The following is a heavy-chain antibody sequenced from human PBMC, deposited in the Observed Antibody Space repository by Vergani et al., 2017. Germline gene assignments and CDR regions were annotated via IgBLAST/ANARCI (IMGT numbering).Heavy chain of an antibody. D-gene: IGHD4/OR15-4a*01. CDR2: IYYSGST. CDR1: GGSISSYY. CDR3: ARLHYGDLDY. J-gene: IGHJ4*02. V-gene: IGHV4-59*01. Sequence: QVQLQESGPGLVKPSETLSLTCTVSGGSISSYYWSWIRQPPGKGLEWIGYIYYSGSTNYNPSLKSRVTISVDTSKNQFSLKLSSVTAADTAVYYCARLHYGDLDYWGQGTLVTVSS.